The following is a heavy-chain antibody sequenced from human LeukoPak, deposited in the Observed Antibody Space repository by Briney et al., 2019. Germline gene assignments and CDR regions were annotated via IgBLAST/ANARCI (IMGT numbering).Heavy chain of an antibody. CDR1: GYSISSGYY. V-gene: IGHV4-38-2*02. J-gene: IGHJ4*02. Sequence: SETLSLTCAVSGYSISSGYYWGWTRQPPGKGLEWIGSIYHSGSTYYNPSLKSRVTISVDTSKNQFSLKLSSVTAADTAVYYCARDYDFWSGYRDYWGQGTLVTVSS. CDR3: ARDYDFWSGYRDY. D-gene: IGHD3-3*01. CDR2: IYHSGST.